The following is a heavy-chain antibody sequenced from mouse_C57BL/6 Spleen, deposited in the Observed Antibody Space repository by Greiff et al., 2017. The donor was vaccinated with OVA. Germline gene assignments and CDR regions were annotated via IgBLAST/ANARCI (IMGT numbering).Heavy chain of an antibody. CDR2: IDPETGGT. V-gene: IGHV1-15*01. CDR3: TTYSNYDWYFDV. J-gene: IGHJ1*03. Sequence: VKLMESGAELVRPGASVTLSCKASGYTFTDYEMHWVKQTPVHGLEWIGAIDPETGGTAYNQKFKGKAILTADKSSSTAYMELRSLTSEDSAVYYCTTYSNYDWYFDVWGTGTTVTVSS. CDR1: GYTFTDYE. D-gene: IGHD2-5*01.